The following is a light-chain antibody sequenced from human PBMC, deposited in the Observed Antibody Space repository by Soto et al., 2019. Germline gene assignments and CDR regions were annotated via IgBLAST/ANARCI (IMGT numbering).Light chain of an antibody. CDR1: SSDVGRYNY. CDR2: DVS. V-gene: IGLV2-14*03. J-gene: IGLJ1*01. CDR3: RSFTSSRTFV. Sequence: QSALAQPASVSGSRGQSITISCTGTSSDVGRYNYVSWFQQHPGKVPKLIIYDVSNWPSGVSDRFSGSKSGNTASLTISGLQPEDEADYSCRSFTSSRTFVFGTGTKLTVL.